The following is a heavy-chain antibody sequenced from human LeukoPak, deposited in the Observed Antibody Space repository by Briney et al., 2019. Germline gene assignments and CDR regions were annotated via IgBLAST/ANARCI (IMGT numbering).Heavy chain of an antibody. V-gene: IGHV1-8*01. CDR2: MNPNSGNT. CDR3: ARGGRTRNYWYFDL. Sequence: ASVKVSCKASGYTFTSYGINWVRQATGQGLEWMGWMNPNSGNTGYAQKFQGRVTMTRNTSISTAYMELSSLRSEDTAVYYCARGGRTRNYWYFDLWGRGTLVTVSS. CDR1: GYTFTSYG. J-gene: IGHJ2*01.